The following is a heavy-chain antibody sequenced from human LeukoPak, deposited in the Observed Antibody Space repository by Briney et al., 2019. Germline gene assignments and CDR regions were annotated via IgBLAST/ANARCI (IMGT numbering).Heavy chain of an antibody. CDR2: INPKNGDT. V-gene: IGHV1-2*02. Sequence: ASVKVSCKASGYTFSGPYINWVRQAPGQGLEWMGWINPKNGDTHYAQDFLGRVTMTRDTSISTAYMELSRLTSDDTAVYYCARDGRLRNGYDNFYIWGQGTLVTVSS. CDR3: ARDGRLRNGYDNFYI. J-gene: IGHJ4*02. CDR1: GYTFSGPY. D-gene: IGHD5-18*01.